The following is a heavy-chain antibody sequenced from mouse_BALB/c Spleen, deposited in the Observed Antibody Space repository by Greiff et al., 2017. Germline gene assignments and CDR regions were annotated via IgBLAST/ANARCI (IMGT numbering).Heavy chain of an antibody. CDR1: GFSLTSYG. V-gene: IGHV2-9*02. D-gene: IGHD2-1*01. Sequence: VHLVESGPGLVAPSQSLSITCTVSGFSLTSYGVHWVRQPPGKGLEWLGVIWAGGSTNYNSALMSRLSISKDNSKSQVFLKMNSLQTDDTAMYYCAREFYGNFGAYWGQGTLVTVSA. J-gene: IGHJ3*01. CDR3: AREFYGNFGAY. CDR2: IWAGGST.